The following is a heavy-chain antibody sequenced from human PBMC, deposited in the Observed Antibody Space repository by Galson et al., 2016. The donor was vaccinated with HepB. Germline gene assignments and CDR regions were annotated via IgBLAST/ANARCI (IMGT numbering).Heavy chain of an antibody. CDR1: GFSFSTYW. V-gene: IGHV5-51*01. D-gene: IGHD1-20*01. Sequence: QSGAEVKKPGESLKISCKGFGFSFSTYWIGWVRQMPGKGLEWMGTIHPGDSDTRYSPSFQGQVTISAEKSIRTAYLQWNSLKASDTAMYYCARRVVYNWNLFDNWGQGTLVTVSS. CDR3: ARRVVYNWNLFDN. J-gene: IGHJ4*02. CDR2: IHPGDSDT.